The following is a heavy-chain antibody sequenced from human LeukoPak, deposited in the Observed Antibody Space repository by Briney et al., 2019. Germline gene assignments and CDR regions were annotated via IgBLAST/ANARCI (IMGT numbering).Heavy chain of an antibody. CDR1: GYIFTGYH. V-gene: IGHV1-2*02. CDR3: AKAHGTYYYDSSGRNWFDP. CDR2: INPNSGGT. J-gene: IGHJ5*02. D-gene: IGHD3-22*01. Sequence: ASVKVSCKASGYIFTGYHLHWVRQAPGQGLEWMGWINPNSGGTNYAQKFQGRVTMTRDTSISTAYMELSRLRSDDTAVYYCAKAHGTYYYDSSGRNWFDPWGQGTLVTVSS.